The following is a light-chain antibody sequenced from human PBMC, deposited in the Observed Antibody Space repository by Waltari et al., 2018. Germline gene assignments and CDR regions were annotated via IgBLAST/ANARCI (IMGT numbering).Light chain of an antibody. Sequence: QSALTQPPSASGSPGQSVTISCTGTSSDVGGYDYVSWYQQHPDKAPKLMIYEVTKRPSGVPDRVSGSKSGNTASRTVSGLQAEDEADYYCSSYAGSNLWVFGGGTKLTVL. V-gene: IGLV2-8*01. J-gene: IGLJ3*02. CDR2: EVT. CDR1: SSDVGGYDY. CDR3: SSYAGSNLWV.